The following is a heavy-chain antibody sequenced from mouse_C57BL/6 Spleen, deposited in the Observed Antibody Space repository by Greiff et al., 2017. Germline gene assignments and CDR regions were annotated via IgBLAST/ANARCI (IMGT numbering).Heavy chain of an antibody. J-gene: IGHJ2*01. CDR2: IDPEDGET. CDR3: AETGYYGSSYFDY. Sequence: VQLQQSGAELVKPGASVKLSCTASGFNIKDYYMHWVKQRTEQGLEWIGRIDPEDGETKYAPKFQGKATITADTAANTAYLQISSLTSEDTSVYYCAETGYYGSSYFDYWGQGTTLTVSS. V-gene: IGHV14-2*01. CDR1: GFNIKDYY. D-gene: IGHD1-1*01.